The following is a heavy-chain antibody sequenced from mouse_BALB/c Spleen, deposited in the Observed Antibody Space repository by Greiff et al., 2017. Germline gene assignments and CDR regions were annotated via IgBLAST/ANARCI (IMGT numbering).Heavy chain of an antibody. D-gene: IGHD6-1*01. CDR3: ARHGYAKSRGAMDY. V-gene: IGHV2-6-2*01. J-gene: IGHJ4*01. CDR1: GFSLTSYG. Sequence: VQGVESGPDLVAPSQSLSITCTVSGFSLTSYGVHWVRQPPGKGLEWLVVIWSDGSTTYNSALKSRLSISKDNSKRQVFLKMNSLQTDDTAMYYCARHGYAKSRGAMDYWGQGTSVTVSS. CDR2: IWSDGST.